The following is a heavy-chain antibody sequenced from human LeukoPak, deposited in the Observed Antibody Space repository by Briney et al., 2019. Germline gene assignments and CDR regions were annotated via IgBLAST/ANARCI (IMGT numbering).Heavy chain of an antibody. J-gene: IGHJ5*02. D-gene: IGHD3-10*01. CDR2: ISGSGDIT. CDR3: AKAGRTYYYGSGSYFGWFDP. Sequence: GGSLRLSCAASGFTFSSYAMSWVRQAPGKGLEWVSSISGSGDITYSADSVKGRFTISRDNSKNTVYLQMNSLRVEDTAVYYCAKAGRTYYYGSGSYFGWFDPWGQGTLVTVSS. V-gene: IGHV3-23*01. CDR1: GFTFSSYA.